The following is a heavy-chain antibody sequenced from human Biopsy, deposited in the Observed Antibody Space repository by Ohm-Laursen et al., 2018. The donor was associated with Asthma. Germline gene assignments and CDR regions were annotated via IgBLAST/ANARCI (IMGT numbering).Heavy chain of an antibody. CDR3: ARASYDILTGYYNYFDY. V-gene: IGHV1-2*06. D-gene: IGHD3-9*01. CDR1: GYTFTGYY. J-gene: IGHJ4*02. CDR2: INPNSGGT. Sequence: SVKVSCKASGYTFTGYYMHWVRQAPGQGLEWMGRINPNSGGTNYAQKFQGRVTMTRDTSISTAYTELSRLRSEDTAVYYCARASYDILTGYYNYFDYWGQGTLVTVSS.